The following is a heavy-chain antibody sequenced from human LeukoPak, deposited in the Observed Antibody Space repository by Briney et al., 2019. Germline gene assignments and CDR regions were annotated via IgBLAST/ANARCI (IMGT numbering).Heavy chain of an antibody. Sequence: SETLSLTCTVSGGSISSYYWSWIRQPPGKGLGWIGYIYYSGSTNYNPSLKSRVTISVDTSKKQFSLKLSSVTAADTAVYYCARGALGYCSSTSCYAEDYWGQGTLVTVSS. J-gene: IGHJ4*02. V-gene: IGHV4-59*01. CDR1: GGSISSYY. D-gene: IGHD2-2*01. CDR2: IYYSGST. CDR3: ARGALGYCSSTSCYAEDY.